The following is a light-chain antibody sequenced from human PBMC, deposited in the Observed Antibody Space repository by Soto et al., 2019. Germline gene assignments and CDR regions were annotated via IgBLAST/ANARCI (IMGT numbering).Light chain of an antibody. V-gene: IGKV3D-20*01. CDR1: QSVTNNY. CDR3: QQYARSPLT. J-gene: IGKJ1*01. Sequence: EIVLTQSPVTLSLSPGERATLSCGASQSVTNNYLAWYQQKPGLAPRLLIYDASNRATGIPDRFSGSGSGTDFTLTISRLEPEDFAMYYCQQYARSPLTLGQGTKVDIK. CDR2: DAS.